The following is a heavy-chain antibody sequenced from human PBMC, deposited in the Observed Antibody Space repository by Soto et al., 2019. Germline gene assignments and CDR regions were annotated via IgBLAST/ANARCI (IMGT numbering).Heavy chain of an antibody. J-gene: IGHJ3*02. CDR1: GFTLSSYW. V-gene: IGHV3-7*01. CDR2: IKQDGSEI. D-gene: IGHD3-3*01. CDR3: ASIITIWAIDI. Sequence: EVQLVESGGGLVQPGGSLRLPCVASGFTLSSYWMTWVRQAPGKGLEWVAKIKQDGSEIYYVGSVKGRFTISRDNAKNSLYLQMNSLRAEDTAVYYCASIITIWAIDIWGQGTMVTVSS.